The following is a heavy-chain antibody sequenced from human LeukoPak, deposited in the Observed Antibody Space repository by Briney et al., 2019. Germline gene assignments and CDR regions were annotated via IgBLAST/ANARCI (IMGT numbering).Heavy chain of an antibody. CDR1: GFTFSSYS. D-gene: IGHD6-13*01. J-gene: IGHJ3*02. V-gene: IGHV3-21*01. CDR2: ISSSSSYI. Sequence: GGSLRLSCAPSGFTFSSYSMNWVRQAPGKGLEWVSSISSSSSYIYYADSVKGRFTISRDNAKNSLYLQMNSLRAEDTAVYYCARARYSSSWDDAFDIWGQGTMVTVSS. CDR3: ARARYSSSWDDAFDI.